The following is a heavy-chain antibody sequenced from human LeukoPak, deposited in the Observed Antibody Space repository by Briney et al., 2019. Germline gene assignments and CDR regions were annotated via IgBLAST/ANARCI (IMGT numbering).Heavy chain of an antibody. J-gene: IGHJ4*02. CDR1: GGSISSSSYY. CDR3: ARHYPNHRYDSCGYYFGGFDY. D-gene: IGHD3-22*01. Sequence: PSETLSLTCTVSGGSISSSSYYWGWIRQSPGKGLEWIGYIYYSGSTNYNPSLKSRVTISLDTSKNQFSLKLRSVTAADTAVYYCARHYPNHRYDSCGYYFGGFDYWGPGTLVTVSS. CDR2: IYYSGST. V-gene: IGHV4-61*05.